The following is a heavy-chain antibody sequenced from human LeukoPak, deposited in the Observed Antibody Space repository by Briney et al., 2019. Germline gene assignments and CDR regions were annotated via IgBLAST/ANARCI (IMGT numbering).Heavy chain of an antibody. CDR1: GFTFDDYA. CDR3: AKDSRDILTGYYTGGGYFDY. V-gene: IGHV3-9*01. J-gene: IGHJ4*02. Sequence: GRSLRLCCAASGFTFDDYAMHWVRQAPGKGLEWVSGISWNSGSIGYADSMKGRFTISRDNAKNSLYLQMNSLRAEDTALYYCAKDSRDILTGYYTGGGYFDYWGQGTLVTVSS. D-gene: IGHD3-9*01. CDR2: ISWNSGSI.